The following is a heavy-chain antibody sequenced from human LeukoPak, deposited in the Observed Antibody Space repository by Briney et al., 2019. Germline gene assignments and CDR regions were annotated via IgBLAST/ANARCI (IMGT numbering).Heavy chain of an antibody. CDR2: IGGSGDAT. CDR3: AKSDCASDGCKLLNY. D-gene: IGHD3-10*01. Sequence: GGSLRLSCAASGFTFSSYAMSWVRQAPGKRLEWVSSIGGSGDATRYADSVMGRFTISRDNAKNTLSLQMNSLRAEDTAVYYCAKSDCASDGCKLLNYWGQGTLVTASS. CDR1: GFTFSSYA. V-gene: IGHV3-23*01. J-gene: IGHJ4*02.